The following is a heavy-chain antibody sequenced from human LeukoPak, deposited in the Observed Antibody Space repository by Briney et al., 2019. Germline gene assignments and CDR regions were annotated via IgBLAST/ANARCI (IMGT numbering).Heavy chain of an antibody. V-gene: IGHV4-39*07. CDR3: ASSPHTAMVTYYFDY. D-gene: IGHD5-18*01. J-gene: IGHJ4*02. CDR2: IYYSGST. CDR1: GGSISSSSYY. Sequence: PSETLSLTCTVSGGSISSSSYYWGWIRQPPGKGLEWIGSIYYSGSTYYNPSLKSRVTISVDTSKNQFSLKLSSVTAADTAVYYCASSPHTAMVTYYFDYWGQGTLVTVSS.